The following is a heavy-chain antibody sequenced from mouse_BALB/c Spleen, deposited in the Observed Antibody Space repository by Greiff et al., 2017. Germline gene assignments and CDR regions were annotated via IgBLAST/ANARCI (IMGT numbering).Heavy chain of an antibody. CDR2: INPGSGGT. Sequence: QVQLQQSGAELVRPGPSVKVSCKASGYAFTNYLIEWVKQRPGQGLEWIGVINPGSGGTNYNEKFKGKATLTADKSSSTAYMQLSSLTSDDSAVYFFARYGYDYDEGAYWGQGTLVTVSA. J-gene: IGHJ3*01. CDR1: GYAFTNYL. V-gene: IGHV1-54*01. D-gene: IGHD2-4*01. CDR3: ARYGYDYDEGAY.